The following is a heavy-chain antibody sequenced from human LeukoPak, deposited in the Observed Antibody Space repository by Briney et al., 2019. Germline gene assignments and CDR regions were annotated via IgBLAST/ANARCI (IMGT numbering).Heavy chain of an antibody. CDR1: GYTFTGYY. V-gene: IGHV1-2*02. J-gene: IGHJ3*02. CDR2: INPHSGGT. Sequence: GASVKVSCKASGYTFTGYYIHWVRQAPGQGLEWMGWINPHSGGTNYAQKFQGRVTMTRDTSISTAYMELSRLRSDDTAVYYCARATFPYYYDSNGLNAFDIWGQGTMVTVSS. D-gene: IGHD3-22*01. CDR3: ARATFPYYYDSNGLNAFDI.